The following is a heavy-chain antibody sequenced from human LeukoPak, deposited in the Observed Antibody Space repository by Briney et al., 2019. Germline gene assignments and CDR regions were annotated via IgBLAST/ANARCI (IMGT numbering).Heavy chain of an antibody. V-gene: IGHV3-23*01. D-gene: IGHD1-26*01. CDR2: ISASAAMT. J-gene: IGHJ4*02. Sequence: PGGSLRLSCAASGFTFSNFWMTWVRQAPGKGLEWVSSISASAAMTYYADSVRGRFTVSRDNSNNTLYLQMSSLTAADTAVYYCAKDRSIGTYYTFDHWGQGTLVTVSS. CDR1: GFTFSNFW. CDR3: AKDRSIGTYYTFDH.